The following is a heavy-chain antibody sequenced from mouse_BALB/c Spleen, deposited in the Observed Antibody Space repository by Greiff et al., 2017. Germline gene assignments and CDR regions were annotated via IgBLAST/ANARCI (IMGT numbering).Heavy chain of an antibody. V-gene: IGHV1S127*01. J-gene: IGHJ2*01. CDR1: GYTFTSYW. CDR2: IDPSDSYT. CDR3: TRKGHYDYDRKDY. Sequence: VQLQQPGAELVKPGASVKMSCKASGYTFTSYWMHWVKQRPGQGLEWIGVIDPSDSYTSYNQKFKGKATLTVDTSSSTAYMQLSSLTSEDSAVYYCTRKGHYDYDRKDYWGQGTTLTVSS. D-gene: IGHD2-4*01.